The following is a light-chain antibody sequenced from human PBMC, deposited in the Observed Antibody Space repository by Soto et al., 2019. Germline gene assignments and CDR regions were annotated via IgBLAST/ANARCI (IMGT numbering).Light chain of an antibody. CDR3: QQNTGQWT. Sequence: DIQMTQSPSTVSASVGDRVTITCRASQSISNWLAWYQQKPGKAPKVLISEAYGLKDGVPARFSGSGYGTEFTLTISGLQPEDFATYYCQQNTGQWTFGQGTKVDLK. CDR1: QSISNW. CDR2: EAY. J-gene: IGKJ1*01. V-gene: IGKV1-5*03.